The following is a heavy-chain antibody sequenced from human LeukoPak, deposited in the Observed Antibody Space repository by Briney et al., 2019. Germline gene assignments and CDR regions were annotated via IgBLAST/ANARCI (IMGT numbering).Heavy chain of an antibody. CDR3: ARGGAGSSFFDY. CDR2: IYYSGST. D-gene: IGHD6-13*01. V-gene: IGHV4-59*12. J-gene: IGHJ4*02. CDR1: GGSISSYY. Sequence: PSETLSLTCTVSGGSISSYYWSWIRQPPGKGLEWIGYIYYSGSTNYNPSLKSRVTISVDTSKNQFSLKLSSVTAADTAVYYCARGGAGSSFFDYWGQGTLVTVSS.